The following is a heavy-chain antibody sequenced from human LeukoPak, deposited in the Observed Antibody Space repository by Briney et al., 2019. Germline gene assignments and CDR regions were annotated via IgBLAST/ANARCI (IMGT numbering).Heavy chain of an antibody. CDR1: GGSISSYY. V-gene: IGHV4-4*07. Sequence: SETLSLTCTVSGGSISSYYWSWIRQPAGKGLEWIGRIYTSGSTNYNPSLKSRVTMSVDTSKNQFSLKLSSVTAADTAVYYCARALRHHYSSGWFYSDYWGQGTLVTVSS. D-gene: IGHD6-19*01. J-gene: IGHJ4*02. CDR3: ARALRHHYSSGWFYSDY. CDR2: IYTSGST.